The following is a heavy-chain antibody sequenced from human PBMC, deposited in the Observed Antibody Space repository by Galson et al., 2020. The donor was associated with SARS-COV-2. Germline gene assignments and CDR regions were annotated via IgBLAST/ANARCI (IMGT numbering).Heavy chain of an antibody. CDR1: GYTFTSYD. CDR3: AREAEGMVGSAEYYYYMDV. J-gene: IGHJ6*03. D-gene: IGHD3-10*01. CDR2: MNPNSGNT. Sequence: ASVKVSCKASGYTFTSYDINWVRQATGQGLEWMGWMNPNSGNTGYAQKFQGRVTMTRNTSISTAYMELSSLRSEDTAVYYCAREAEGMVGSAEYYYYMDVWGKGTTVTVSS. V-gene: IGHV1-8*01.